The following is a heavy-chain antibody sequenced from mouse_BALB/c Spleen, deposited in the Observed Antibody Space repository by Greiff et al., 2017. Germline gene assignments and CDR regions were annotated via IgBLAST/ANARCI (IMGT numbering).Heavy chain of an antibody. CDR1: GYTFTSYW. D-gene: IGHD2-14*01. J-gene: IGHJ4*01. Sequence: VKLMESGAELAKPGASVKMSCKASGYTFTSYWMHWVKQRPGQGLEWIGYINPSTGYTEYNQKFKDKATLTADKSSSTAYMQLSSLTSEDSAVYYCARSDRYDEGMDYWGQGTSVTVSS. CDR2: INPSTGYT. V-gene: IGHV1-7*01. CDR3: ARSDRYDEGMDY.